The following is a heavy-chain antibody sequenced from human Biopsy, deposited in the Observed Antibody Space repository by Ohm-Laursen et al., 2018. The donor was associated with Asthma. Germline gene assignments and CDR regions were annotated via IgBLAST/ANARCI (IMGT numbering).Heavy chain of an antibody. V-gene: IGHV3-30*01. CDR2: ISKDASTQ. CDR3: VRDGTDDAFDI. CDR1: GFSFSNFA. D-gene: IGHD1-1*01. Sequence: SLRLSCAASGFSFSNFAIHWVRQAPGKGLEWVGAISKDASTQDYADSVKGRFTMARDSSKNTLDLQMNSLREEDTAVYYCVRDGTDDAFDIWGQGTVVSVSS. J-gene: IGHJ3*02.